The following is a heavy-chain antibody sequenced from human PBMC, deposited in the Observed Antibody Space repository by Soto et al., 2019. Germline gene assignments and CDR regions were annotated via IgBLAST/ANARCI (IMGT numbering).Heavy chain of an antibody. D-gene: IGHD3-9*01. Sequence: GGSLRLSCAASGFTFSSYSMNWVRQAPGKGLEWVSYISSSSSSTIYYADSVKGRFTISRDNAKNSLYLQMNSLRAEDTAVYYCARDRVEAGGYDILTGYYIFGIGAFDIWGQGTMVTVSS. CDR3: ARDRVEAGGYDILTGYYIFGIGAFDI. J-gene: IGHJ3*02. CDR2: ISSSSSSTI. CDR1: GFTFSSYS. V-gene: IGHV3-48*01.